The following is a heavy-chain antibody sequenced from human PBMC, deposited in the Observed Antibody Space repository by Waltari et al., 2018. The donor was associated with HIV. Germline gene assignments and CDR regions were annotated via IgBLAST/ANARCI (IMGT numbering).Heavy chain of an antibody. V-gene: IGHV4-61*02. J-gene: IGHJ4*02. D-gene: IGHD3-10*01. Sequence: QVQLQESGPGLVKPSQTLSLTCTVSGGSISSGSYYWRWIRQPAGKGLEWIGRIYTSGSTNYNPSLKSRVTISVDTSKNQFSLKLSSVTAADTAVYYCAGTMVRGVTDYWGQGTLVTVSS. CDR2: IYTSGST. CDR1: GGSISSGSYY. CDR3: AGTMVRGVTDY.